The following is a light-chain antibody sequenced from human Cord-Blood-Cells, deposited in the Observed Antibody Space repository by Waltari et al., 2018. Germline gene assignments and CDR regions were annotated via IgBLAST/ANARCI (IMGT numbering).Light chain of an antibody. CDR1: SSDVGSYNL. J-gene: IGLJ3*02. CDR3: CSYAGSSTSWV. CDR2: EGS. V-gene: IGLV2-23*01. Sequence: QSALTQPASVSGSPGQSITISCTGTSSDVGSYNLVSCYQQHPGKAPKLMIYEGSKRPSGVSNRFSGSKSCKTASLTISGLQAEDDADYYCCSYAGSSTSWVFGGGTKLTVL.